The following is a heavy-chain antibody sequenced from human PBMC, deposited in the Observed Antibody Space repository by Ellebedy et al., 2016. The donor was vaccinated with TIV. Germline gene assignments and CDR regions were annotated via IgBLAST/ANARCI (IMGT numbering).Heavy chain of an antibody. CDR3: ATGARSEDGY. CDR1: GFTFSIYW. D-gene: IGHD2-15*01. J-gene: IGHJ4*02. Sequence: PGGSLRLSCAAFGFTFSIYWMNWVRQAPGKGLEWVANIKEDGSRTSYVDSVRGRFTISRDNAKNSLYLQMNSLRAEDTAVYYCATGARSEDGYWGQGTLVTVSS. CDR2: IKEDGSRT. V-gene: IGHV3-7*01.